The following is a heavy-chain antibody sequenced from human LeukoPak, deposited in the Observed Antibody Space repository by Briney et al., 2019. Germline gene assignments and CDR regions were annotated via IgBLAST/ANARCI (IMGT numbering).Heavy chain of an antibody. V-gene: IGHV3-15*01. CDR3: ITWSSQFDY. J-gene: IGHJ4*02. CDR2: NQSKTDGGTT. D-gene: IGHD6-6*01. CDR1: GFTFSDTW. Sequence: GGSLRLSCAASGFTFSDTWMTWVRQAPGKGLECVGFNQSKTDGGTTDSATPVKGRFTVSRDDSNNTLYLQMNSLKTEDTAVYYCITWSSQFDYWGQGTLVTVSS.